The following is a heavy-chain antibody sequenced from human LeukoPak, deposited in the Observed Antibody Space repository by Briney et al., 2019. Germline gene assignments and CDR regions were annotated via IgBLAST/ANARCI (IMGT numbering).Heavy chain of an antibody. CDR1: GGSLSGHY. CDR3: ARFSWGCSTASCYLTN. V-gene: IGHV4-59*11. J-gene: IGHJ4*02. D-gene: IGHD2-2*01. Sequence: SETLSLTCTVGGGSLSGHYWGWIRQPPGKGLELVGHIYYTGTTFYNPSLNSRITITLDTSRNQFSLRLTSVIVADTAVYYCARFSWGCSTASCYLTNWGQGTLVTVSS. CDR2: IYYTGTT.